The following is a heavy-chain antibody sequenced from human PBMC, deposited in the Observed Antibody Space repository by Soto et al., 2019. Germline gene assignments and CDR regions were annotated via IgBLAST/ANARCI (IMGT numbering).Heavy chain of an antibody. J-gene: IGHJ5*02. CDR2: IYYSGST. CDR1: GGSISSGDYY. V-gene: IGHV4-30-4*01. Sequence: SETLSLTWTVSGGSISSGDYYWSWIRQPPGKGLEWIGYIYYSGSTFYNPSLKSRLTISVDTSKNQFSLKLSSVTAADTAVYYCARERPDGARLDPWGQGTLVTVSS. D-gene: IGHD6-6*01. CDR3: ARERPDGARLDP.